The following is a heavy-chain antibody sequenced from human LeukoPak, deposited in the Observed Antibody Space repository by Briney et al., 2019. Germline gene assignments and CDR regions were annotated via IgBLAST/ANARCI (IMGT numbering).Heavy chain of an antibody. CDR3: ERGSAAYDYIWGSYPYPFPSWFDP. Sequence: XRCYYWIWIRXPPGKGGEGMGEINHFWSTNYNPSLKSRVTISVDTSKNEFSLKLSSVTAADTAVYSCERGSAAYDYIWGSYPYPFPSWFDPWGQGTLVTVSS. V-gene: IGHV4-34*01. CDR1: XRCYY. D-gene: IGHD3-16*01. J-gene: IGHJ5*02. CDR2: INHFWST.